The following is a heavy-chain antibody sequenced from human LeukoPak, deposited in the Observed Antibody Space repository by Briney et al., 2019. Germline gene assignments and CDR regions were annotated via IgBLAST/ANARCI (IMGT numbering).Heavy chain of an antibody. V-gene: IGHV3-23*01. D-gene: IGHD1-7*01. CDR1: GFTFSTFA. CDR3: VRDRNYFEALQRSY. Sequence: PGGSLRLSRAASGFTFSTFAMSWVRQDPGRGLEWVSSITGAGSTTYYPESVKGRFTISRDNSKNTLYLQMNSLRVEDTAVYFCVRDRNYFEALQRSYWGQGTLVTVSS. CDR2: ITGAGSTT. J-gene: IGHJ4*02.